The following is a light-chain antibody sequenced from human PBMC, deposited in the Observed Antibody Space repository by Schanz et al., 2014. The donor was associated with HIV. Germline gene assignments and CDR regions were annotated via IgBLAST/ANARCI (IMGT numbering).Light chain of an antibody. J-gene: IGKJ2*01. CDR2: AAS. Sequence: DIQMTQSPSSLSASVGDRVTITCRASQSISSYLNWYQQKPGKAPKLLIYAASSLQSGVPSRFSGSGSGTDFTLTISSLQPEDFATYYCQQLNSYPSPMYTFGQGTKLEIK. V-gene: IGKV1-39*01. CDR1: QSISSY. CDR3: QQLNSYPSPMYT.